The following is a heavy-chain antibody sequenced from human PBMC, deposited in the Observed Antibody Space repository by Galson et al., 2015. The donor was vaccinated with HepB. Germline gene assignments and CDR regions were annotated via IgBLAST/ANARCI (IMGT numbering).Heavy chain of an antibody. J-gene: IGHJ4*02. V-gene: IGHV3-30-3*01. CDR2: ISYDGSNK. Sequence: SLRLSCAASGFTFSSYAMHWVRQAPGKGLEWVAVISYDGSNKYYADSVKGRFTISRDNSKNTLYLQMNSLRAEDTAVYYCAGPVAGTLKEDYWGQGTLVTVSS. CDR1: GFTFSSYA. CDR3: AGPVAGTLKEDY. D-gene: IGHD6-19*01.